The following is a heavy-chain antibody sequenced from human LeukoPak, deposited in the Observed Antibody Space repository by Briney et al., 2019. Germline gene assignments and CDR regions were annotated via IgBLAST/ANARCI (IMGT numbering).Heavy chain of an antibody. CDR3: ARDLNDYYSYYYDY. D-gene: IGHD3-22*01. Sequence: PGGSPRLSCAASGFTFSGYSMNWVRQALGKRLQWVSSISSSSSYIYYADSVKGRFTISRDNAKNSLYLQMNSLRAEDSAVYYCARDLNDYYSYYYDYWGQGTLVTVSS. CDR2: ISSSSSYI. J-gene: IGHJ4*02. V-gene: IGHV3-21*01. CDR1: GFTFSGYS.